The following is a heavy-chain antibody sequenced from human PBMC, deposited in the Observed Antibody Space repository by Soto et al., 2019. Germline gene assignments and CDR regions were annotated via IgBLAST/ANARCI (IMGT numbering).Heavy chain of an antibody. CDR2: INHSGST. Sequence: QVQLQQWGAGLLKPSETLSLTCAVYGGSFSGYYWCWIRQPPGKGLEWIGEINHSGSTNYNPSLKSRVTISVDTSKNQFSLKLSSVTAADTAVYYCARVGYCSGGSCYSEDYWGQGTLVTVSS. J-gene: IGHJ4*02. CDR1: GGSFSGYY. CDR3: ARVGYCSGGSCYSEDY. V-gene: IGHV4-34*01. D-gene: IGHD2-15*01.